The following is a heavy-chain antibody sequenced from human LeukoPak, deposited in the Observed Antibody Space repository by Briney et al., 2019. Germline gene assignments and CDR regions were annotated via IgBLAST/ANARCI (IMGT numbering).Heavy chain of an antibody. CDR3: AKGLDIVVVPAAPFDY. CDR2: ISGSGGST. J-gene: IGHJ4*02. Sequence: PGGSLRLSCPASGFTFSSYAMSWVRQAPGKGLEWVSAISGSGGSTYYADSVKGRFTISRDNSKNTLYLQMNSLRAEDTAVYYCAKGLDIVVVPAAPFDYWGQGTLVTVSS. D-gene: IGHD2-2*01. CDR1: GFTFSSYA. V-gene: IGHV3-23*01.